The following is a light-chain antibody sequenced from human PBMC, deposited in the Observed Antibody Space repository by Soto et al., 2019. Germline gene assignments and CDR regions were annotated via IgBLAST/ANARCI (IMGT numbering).Light chain of an antibody. J-gene: IGKJ3*01. V-gene: IGKV1-12*01. CDR1: QDILSW. CDR2: ASS. CDR3: QPANTFPIT. Sequence: DIQMTQSPSSVSASVGDTVTITCRASQDILSWLAWYQQKPGEAPRLLIYASSNLQSGVPSRFSGSRSGTDFTLTISSLLLEDFATYYCQPANTFPITFGPGTRLDIK.